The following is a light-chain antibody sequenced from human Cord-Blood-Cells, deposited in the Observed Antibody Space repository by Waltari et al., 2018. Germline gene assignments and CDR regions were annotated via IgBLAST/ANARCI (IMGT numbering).Light chain of an antibody. CDR2: EVS. CDR3: CSYAGSSTYVV. Sequence: QSALTQPASVSGSPGQSITISCTGTSSDVGRYKLVSWYQQHPGKAPKLMIYEVSKRPSGVSNRFSGSKSGNTASLTISGLQAEDEADYYCCSYAGSSTYVVFGGGTKLTVL. J-gene: IGLJ2*01. CDR1: SSDVGRYKL. V-gene: IGLV2-23*02.